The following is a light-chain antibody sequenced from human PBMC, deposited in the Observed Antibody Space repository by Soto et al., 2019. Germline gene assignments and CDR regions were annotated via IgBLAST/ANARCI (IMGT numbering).Light chain of an antibody. J-gene: IGLJ1*01. CDR3: SSYTSSTFYV. CDR1: SSDVGGYNY. V-gene: IGLV2-14*01. CDR2: DAS. Sequence: QSVLTQPASVSGSPGQSITISCTGTSSDVGGYNYVSWYQQHPGKAPKLMIYDASNRPSGVSNRFSGSKSGNTASLTISGLQAEDEADYYCSSYTSSTFYVLGTGTKVTVL.